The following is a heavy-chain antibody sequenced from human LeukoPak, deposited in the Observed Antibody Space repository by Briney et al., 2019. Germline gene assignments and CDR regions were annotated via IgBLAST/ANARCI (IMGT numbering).Heavy chain of an antibody. D-gene: IGHD3-9*01. CDR2: ISPYIGNP. Sequence: ASVKVSCKASGYTFNNYDIGWVRQAPGQGLEWMGWISPYIGNPNYAQKFQGRVTMTTDTSTSTAYMELRSLRSDDAAVYYCARDHDILTGYYSYWGQGTLVAVSS. CDR1: GYTFNNYD. CDR3: ARDHDILTGYYSY. V-gene: IGHV1-18*01. J-gene: IGHJ4*02.